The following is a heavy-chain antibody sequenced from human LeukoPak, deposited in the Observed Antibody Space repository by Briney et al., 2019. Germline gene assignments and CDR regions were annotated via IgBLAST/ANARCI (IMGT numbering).Heavy chain of an antibody. V-gene: IGHV3-21*01. Sequence: GGSLRLSCAASGFTFSSYSMNWVRQAPGKGLEWVSSITSSSSYIYYAGSVKGRFSISRDNAKNTLYLQMNSLRAEDTAVYYCARHDSSGPVGYWGQGTLVTVSS. CDR2: ITSSSSYI. CDR1: GFTFSSYS. J-gene: IGHJ4*02. CDR3: ARHDSSGPVGY. D-gene: IGHD3-22*01.